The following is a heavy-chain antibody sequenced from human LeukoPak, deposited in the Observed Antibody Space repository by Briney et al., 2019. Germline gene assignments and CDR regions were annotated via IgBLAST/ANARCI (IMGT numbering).Heavy chain of an antibody. CDR2: INYSGST. CDR1: GGSISSYY. CDR3: ARSTTVLNRFDP. V-gene: IGHV4-59*08. J-gene: IGHJ5*02. D-gene: IGHD5/OR15-5a*01. Sequence: SETLSLTCTVSGGSISSYYWSWIRQPPGKGLEWIGYINYSGSTNYNPSLKSRVTISVDTSKNQFSLKLSSVTAADTAVYYCARSTTVLNRFDPWGQGTLVTVSS.